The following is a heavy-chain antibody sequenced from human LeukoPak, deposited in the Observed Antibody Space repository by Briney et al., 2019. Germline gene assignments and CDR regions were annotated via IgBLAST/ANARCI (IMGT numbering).Heavy chain of an antibody. CDR1: GASTVINT. V-gene: IGHV4-59*08. J-gene: IGHJ6*02. Sequence: SETLSLTCTVSGASTVINTWGWIRHPPGKGLKWMGYIYNSGGTNYNPSLKSRVTISVDTSKNQFSLKLSSVTAADTAVYYCARLHSSGWYGRRELHPPHYYYGMDVWGQGTTVTVSS. CDR2: IYNSGGT. D-gene: IGHD6-19*01. CDR3: ARLHSSGWYGRRELHPPHYYYGMDV.